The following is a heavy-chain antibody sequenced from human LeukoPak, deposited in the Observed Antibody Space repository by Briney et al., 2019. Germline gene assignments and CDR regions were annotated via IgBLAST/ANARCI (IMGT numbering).Heavy chain of an antibody. CDR2: IKQDGSEK. D-gene: IGHD3-16*01. V-gene: IGHV3-7*01. J-gene: IGHJ4*02. CDR1: GFTFRSCW. Sequence: SGGSLRLSCAASGFTFRSCWMSWVRQAPGKGLEWVANIKQDGSEKYYVDSVKGRFTISRDNAKNSLYLQMNSLRAEDTAVYYCGRALGGGPLDYWGQGTLVTVSS. CDR3: GRALGGGPLDY.